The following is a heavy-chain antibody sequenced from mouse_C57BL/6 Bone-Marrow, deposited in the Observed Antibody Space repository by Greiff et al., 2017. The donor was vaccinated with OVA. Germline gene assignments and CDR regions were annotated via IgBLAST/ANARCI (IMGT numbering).Heavy chain of an antibody. D-gene: IGHD3-2*02. CDR1: GFNIKDDY. CDR2: IDPENGDT. Sequence: EVQLQQSGAELVRPGASVKLSCTASGFNIKDDYMHWVKQRPEQGLEWIGWIDPENGDTEYASKFQGKATITADTSSNTAYLQLSSLTSEDTAVYYGTTSDSSGYVGWFAYWGQGTLVTVSA. J-gene: IGHJ3*01. V-gene: IGHV14-4*01. CDR3: TTSDSSGYVGWFAY.